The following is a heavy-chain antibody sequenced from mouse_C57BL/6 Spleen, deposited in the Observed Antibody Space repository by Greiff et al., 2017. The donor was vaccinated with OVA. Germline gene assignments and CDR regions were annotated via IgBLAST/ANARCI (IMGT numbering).Heavy chain of an antibody. Sequence: VQLQQPGAELVKPGASVKMSCKASGYTFTSSWITWVKQRPGQGLEWIGDIYPGSGSTNYNEKFKSKATLTVDKPSSTAYMQVRSLTCEDSAVYYCAIYYYGSIYVDYDAMDYWGQGTSVTVSA. CDR3: AIYYYGSIYVDYDAMDY. V-gene: IGHV1-55*01. J-gene: IGHJ4*01. CDR2: IYPGSGST. CDR1: GYTFTSSW. D-gene: IGHD1-1*01.